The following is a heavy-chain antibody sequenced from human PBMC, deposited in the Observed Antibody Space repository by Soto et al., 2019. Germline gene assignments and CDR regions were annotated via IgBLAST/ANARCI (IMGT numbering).Heavy chain of an antibody. CDR3: ARAGATVVTPDAFDI. Sequence: PXATLSLACTVSGGSIISYYWSWIRQPAGKGLEWIGRIYTSGSTNYNPSLKSRVTMSVDTSKNQFSLKLSSVTAADTAVYYCARAGATVVTPDAFDIWGQGTMVTVSS. V-gene: IGHV4-4*07. CDR1: GGSIISYY. CDR2: IYTSGST. J-gene: IGHJ3*02. D-gene: IGHD4-17*01.